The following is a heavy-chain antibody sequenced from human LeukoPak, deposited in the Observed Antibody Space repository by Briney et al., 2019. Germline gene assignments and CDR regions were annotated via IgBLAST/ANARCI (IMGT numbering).Heavy chain of an antibody. J-gene: IGHJ4*02. V-gene: IGHV4-59*01. Sequence: SEALSLTCTVSGVSISNYYCSWIRQPPGKGLEWIGYIYYSGSTNYNPSLKSRVTISVDTSKNQFSLKLSSVTAADTAVYYCARDGPHNYGSGSYYKWGQGTLVTVSS. CDR2: IYYSGST. CDR3: ARDGPHNYGSGSYYK. D-gene: IGHD3-10*01. CDR1: GVSISNYY.